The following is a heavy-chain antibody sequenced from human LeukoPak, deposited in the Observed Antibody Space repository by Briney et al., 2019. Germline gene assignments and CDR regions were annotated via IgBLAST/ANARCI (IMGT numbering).Heavy chain of an antibody. J-gene: IGHJ4*02. D-gene: IGHD6-19*01. V-gene: IGHV7-4-1*02. CDR3: ARLDPGIAVAGTLDY. Sequence: ASVKVSCKASGYTFTSYAMNWERPAPGQGLEWMGWINTNTGNPTYAQGFTGRFVFSLDTSVSTAYLQISSLKAEDTAVYYCARLDPGIAVAGTLDYWGQGTLVTVSS. CDR2: INTNTGNP. CDR1: GYTFTSYA.